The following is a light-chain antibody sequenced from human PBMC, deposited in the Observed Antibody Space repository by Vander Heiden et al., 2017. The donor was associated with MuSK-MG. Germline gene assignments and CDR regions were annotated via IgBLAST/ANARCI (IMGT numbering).Light chain of an antibody. CDR1: SSNLGTNY. CDR3: AAWDDSLTGPV. J-gene: IGLJ2*01. CDR2: RNN. Sequence: QSVLTQPPSASGTPGQRVPISCSGSSSNLGTNYVYWYQQRPGTAPKLLIYRNNQRPSGVPDRFSGSKSGTSASLAISGLRSEDEADYYCAAWDDSLTGPVFDGGTKLTVL. V-gene: IGLV1-47*01.